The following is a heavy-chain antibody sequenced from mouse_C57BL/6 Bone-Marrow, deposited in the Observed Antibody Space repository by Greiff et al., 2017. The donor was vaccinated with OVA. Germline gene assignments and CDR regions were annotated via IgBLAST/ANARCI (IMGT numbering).Heavy chain of an antibody. D-gene: IGHD1-1*01. CDR2: ISSGSSTI. J-gene: IGHJ2*01. CDR3: ARAITFDY. V-gene: IGHV5-17*01. CDR1: GFTFSDYG. Sequence: EVKLMESGGGLVKPGGSLKLSCAASGFTFSDYGMHWVRQAPEQGLAWVAYISSGSSTIYYADTVKGRFTISRDNAKNTLFLQMTSLWSEDTAMYYCARAITFDYWGQGTTLTVSS.